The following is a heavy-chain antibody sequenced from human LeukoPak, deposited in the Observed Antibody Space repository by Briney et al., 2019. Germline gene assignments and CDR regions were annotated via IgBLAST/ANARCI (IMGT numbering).Heavy chain of an antibody. V-gene: IGHV3-21*01. CDR1: GFTFSSYS. CDR2: ISSSSSYI. D-gene: IGHD2-21*01. J-gene: IGHJ3*02. CDR3: ARESDPHDAFDI. Sequence: GGSLRLSCAASGFTFSSYSMNWVRQAPGKGLEWVSSISSSSSYIYYADSVKGRFTISRDNAKNSLYLQMNSLRAEDTAVYYCARESDPHDAFDIWGQGTMVTVSS.